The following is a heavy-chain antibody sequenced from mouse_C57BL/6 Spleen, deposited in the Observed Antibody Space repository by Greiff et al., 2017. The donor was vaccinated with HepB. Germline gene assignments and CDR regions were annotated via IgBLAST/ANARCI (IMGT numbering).Heavy chain of an antibody. D-gene: IGHD3-3*01. J-gene: IGHJ2*01. CDR2: ISYDGSN. Sequence: EVQLVESGPGLVKPSQSLSLTCSVTGYSITSGYYWNWIRQFPGNKLEWMGYISYDGSNNYNPSLKNRISITRDTSKNQFFLKLNSVTTEDTATYYCARGGDGYYFDYWGQGTTLTVSS. CDR3: ARGGDGYYFDY. CDR1: GYSITSGYY. V-gene: IGHV3-6*01.